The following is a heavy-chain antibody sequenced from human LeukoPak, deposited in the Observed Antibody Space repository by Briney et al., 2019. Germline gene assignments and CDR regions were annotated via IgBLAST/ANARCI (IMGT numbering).Heavy chain of an antibody. V-gene: IGHV4-59*08. J-gene: IGHJ6*02. CDR2: IYYSGST. D-gene: IGHD6-6*01. CDR1: GCSITGYY. Sequence: SETLSLTCTVSGCSITGYYWSWIRQPPGKGLEWIGYIYYSGSTNYNPSLKSRVTISVDTSKNQFSLKLSSVTAADTAVYYCARYSSSPSRYYYYYYGMDVWGQGTTVTVSS. CDR3: ARYSSSPSRYYYYYYGMDV.